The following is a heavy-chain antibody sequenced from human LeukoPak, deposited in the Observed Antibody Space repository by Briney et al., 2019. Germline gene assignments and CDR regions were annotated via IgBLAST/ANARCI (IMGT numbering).Heavy chain of an antibody. CDR2: INHSGST. Sequence: SETLSPTCAVYGGSFSGYYWSWIRQPPGKGLEWIGEINHSGSTNYNPSLKSRVTISVDTSKNQFSLKLSSVTAADTAVYYCAREHSGSYYWKDYFDYWGQGTLVTVSS. V-gene: IGHV4-34*01. CDR3: AREHSGSYYWKDYFDY. D-gene: IGHD1-26*01. CDR1: GGSFSGYY. J-gene: IGHJ4*02.